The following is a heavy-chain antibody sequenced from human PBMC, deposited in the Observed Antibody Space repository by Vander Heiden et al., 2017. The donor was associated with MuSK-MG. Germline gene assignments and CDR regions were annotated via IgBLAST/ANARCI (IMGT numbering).Heavy chain of an antibody. CDR1: GFTFSDYY. J-gene: IGHJ5*02. V-gene: IGHV3-11*01. D-gene: IGHD2-15*01. CDR2: ISSSGSTI. CDR3: AREGAVVVAATAVDP. Sequence: QVQLVESGGGWVKPGGSLRLPCAASGFTFSDYYTTWNSQAQGKGLEWVSYISSSGSTIYYADSVKGRFTISRDNAKNSLYLQMNSLRAEDTAVYYCAREGAVVVAATAVDPWGQGTLVTVSS.